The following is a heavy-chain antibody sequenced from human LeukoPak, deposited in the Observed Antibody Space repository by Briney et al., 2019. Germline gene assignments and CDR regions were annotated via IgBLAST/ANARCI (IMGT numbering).Heavy chain of an antibody. Sequence: ASVKVSCKASGYTFTSYAMNWVRQAPGQGLEWMGWINTNTGNPTYAQGFTGRFVFSLDTSVSTTYLQISSLKAEDTAVYYCARAVAGGYYYGMDVWGQGTTATVSS. CDR2: INTNTGNP. CDR3: ARAVAGGYYYGMDV. D-gene: IGHD6-19*01. V-gene: IGHV7-4-1*02. J-gene: IGHJ6*02. CDR1: GYTFTSYA.